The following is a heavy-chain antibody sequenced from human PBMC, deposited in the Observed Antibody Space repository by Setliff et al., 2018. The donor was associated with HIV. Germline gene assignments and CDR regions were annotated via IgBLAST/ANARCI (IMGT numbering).Heavy chain of an antibody. CDR1: GFTFSDCS. CDR3: ARYRAAAVTWYFDL. D-gene: IGHD6-13*01. V-gene: IGHV3-48*04. Sequence: PGGSLRLSCAASGFTFSDCSMNWVRQAPGKGLEWISYITSTGSTIFYADSVKGRFTMSRDNAKDSLYLQMNSLRAEDTAVYYCARYRAAAVTWYFDLWGRGTLVTVSS. CDR2: ITSTGSTI. J-gene: IGHJ2*01.